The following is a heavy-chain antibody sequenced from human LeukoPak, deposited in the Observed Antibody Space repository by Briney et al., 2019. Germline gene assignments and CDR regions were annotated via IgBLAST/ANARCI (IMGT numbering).Heavy chain of an antibody. D-gene: IGHD6-19*01. CDR2: ITSTSSAI. J-gene: IGHJ4*02. V-gene: IGHV3-48*01. CDR1: GFTFSDHN. CDR3: AKDGAHSGWPIFDY. Sequence: GGSLRLSCAPSGFTFSDHNMKWSRQAPGEGLECISCITSTSSAIYYADSASGRFTISGDNAKTLLYLQMNSLRAEDTAVYYCAKDGAHSGWPIFDYWGQGTLVTVSS.